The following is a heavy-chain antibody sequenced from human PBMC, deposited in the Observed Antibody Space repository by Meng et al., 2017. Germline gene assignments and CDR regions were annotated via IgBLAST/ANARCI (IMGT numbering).Heavy chain of an antibody. J-gene: IGHJ4*02. D-gene: IGHD2-2*01. V-gene: IGHV7-4-1*02. CDR2: SDTKTGNP. Sequence: QGLWVQSCAVFREPAASVGVSCTASGYTLTSYAINWPRQAPEEGMHWMGWSDTKTGNPTYVPGFKGRLVFSLDTSVSTAYLQISGLKADDTAVYYCTRDGYSDCSRTSCFDSWGQGTLVTVSS. CDR1: GYTLTSYA. CDR3: TRDGYSDCSRTSCFDS.